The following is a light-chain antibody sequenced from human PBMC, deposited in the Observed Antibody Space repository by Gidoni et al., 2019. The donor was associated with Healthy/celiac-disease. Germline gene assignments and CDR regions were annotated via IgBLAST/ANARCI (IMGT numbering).Light chain of an antibody. J-gene: IGKJ4*01. Sequence: DIQMTQYPSSLSASLGDRLSITCRASQGISNYLAWYQQKPGKVPKLLSYAASTLQSGVPTRFSGSGYGTDFTRTISSLQPEDVATYYCKKYNSAHCFGGGTKVEIK. V-gene: IGKV1-27*01. CDR2: AAS. CDR3: KKYNSAHC. CDR1: QGISNY.